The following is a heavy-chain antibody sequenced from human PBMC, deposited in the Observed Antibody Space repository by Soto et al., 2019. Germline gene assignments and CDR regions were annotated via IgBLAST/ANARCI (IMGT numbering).Heavy chain of an antibody. D-gene: IGHD3-3*01. CDR2: IYHNGST. V-gene: IGHV4-4*02. CDR1: GGSITSSNW. J-gene: IGHJ5*02. CDR3: ARARGAIFGVVIRNWLDP. Sequence: SETLSLTCAVSGGSITSSNWWSWVRQSPRKGLEWVGEIYHNGSTNYDPSLKSRITISVDKSKNQFSLELRSVTAADTAVYYCARARGAIFGVVIRNWLDPWGQGTLVTVSS.